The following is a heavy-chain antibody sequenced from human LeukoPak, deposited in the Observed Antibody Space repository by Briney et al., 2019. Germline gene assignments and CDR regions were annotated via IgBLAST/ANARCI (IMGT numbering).Heavy chain of an antibody. D-gene: IGHD5/OR15-5a*01. Sequence: GGSLRLSCAASGFTFSNYGMHWVRQAPGKGLEWVAVISYDGSNEYYADSVKGRFTISRDNAKNSLYLQMNSLRAEDTAVYYCARAVSVSSYYFDCWGQGTLVTVSS. J-gene: IGHJ4*02. CDR2: ISYDGSNE. V-gene: IGHV3-30*03. CDR3: ARAVSVSSYYFDC. CDR1: GFTFSNYG.